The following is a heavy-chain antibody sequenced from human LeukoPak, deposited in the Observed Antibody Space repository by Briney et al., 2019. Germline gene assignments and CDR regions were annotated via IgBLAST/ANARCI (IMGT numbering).Heavy chain of an antibody. CDR1: GGSFSGYY. CDR2: INHSGST. D-gene: IGHD2-2*01. Sequence: PSETLSLTCAVYGGSFSGYYWSWLRQPPGKGLEWIGEINHSGSTNYNPSLKSRVTISVDTSKNQFSLKLSSVTAADTAVYYCARGYCSSTSCSWWFDPWGQGTLVTVSS. CDR3: ARGYCSSTSCSWWFDP. J-gene: IGHJ5*02. V-gene: IGHV4-34*01.